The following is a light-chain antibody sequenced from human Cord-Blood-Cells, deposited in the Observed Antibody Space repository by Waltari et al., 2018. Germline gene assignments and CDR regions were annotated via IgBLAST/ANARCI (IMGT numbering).Light chain of an antibody. CDR2: DAS. Sequence: EIVLTHSPATLSLSPGERATLSSRASQSVSSYLAWYQQKPGQAPRLLIYDASNRATGIPARFSGSGAGTDFTLTISSLEPEDFAVYYCQQRSNWPPFTFGPGTKVDIK. J-gene: IGKJ3*01. CDR1: QSVSSY. V-gene: IGKV3-11*01. CDR3: QQRSNWPPFT.